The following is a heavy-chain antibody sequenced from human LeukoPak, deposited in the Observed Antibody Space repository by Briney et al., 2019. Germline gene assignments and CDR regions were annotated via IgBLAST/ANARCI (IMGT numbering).Heavy chain of an antibody. CDR1: GVSISSYY. D-gene: IGHD3-9*01. CDR2: IYYSGST. CDR3: ARAHVDILTGYDY. J-gene: IGHJ4*02. V-gene: IGHV4-59*01. Sequence: SETLSLTCTVSGVSISSYYWSWIRQPPGKGLEWIGYIYYSGSTNYNPSLKSRVTISVDTSKNQFSLKLSSVTAADTAVYYCARAHVDILTGYDYWGQGTLVTVSS.